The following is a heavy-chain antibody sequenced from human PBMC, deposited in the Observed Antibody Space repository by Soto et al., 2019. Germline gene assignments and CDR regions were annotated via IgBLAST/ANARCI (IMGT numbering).Heavy chain of an antibody. CDR2: IYYSGST. CDR3: ARGSYYYDSSGYQVDY. D-gene: IGHD3-22*01. Sequence: SETMSLTCTVSGGSISSGDYYWSWIRQPPGKGLEWIGYIYYSGSTYYNPSLKSRVTISVDTSKNQFSLKLSSVTAADTAVYYCARGSYYYDSSGYQVDYWGQGTLVTVSS. CDR1: GGSISSGDYY. J-gene: IGHJ4*02. V-gene: IGHV4-30-4*01.